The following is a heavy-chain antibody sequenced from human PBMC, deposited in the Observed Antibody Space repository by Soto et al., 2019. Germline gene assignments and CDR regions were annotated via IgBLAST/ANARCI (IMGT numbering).Heavy chain of an antibody. D-gene: IGHD1-1*01. CDR3: ASELAALSWFDP. V-gene: IGHV3-48*02. Sequence: EVPLVESGGGLVQPGGSLRLSCAASGFTFSSYSMNWVRQAPGKGLEWVSYISSSSSTIYYADSVKGRFTISRDNAKNSLYLQMNSLRDEDTAVYYCASELAALSWFDPWGQGTLVTVSS. CDR1: GFTFSSYS. J-gene: IGHJ5*02. CDR2: ISSSSSTI.